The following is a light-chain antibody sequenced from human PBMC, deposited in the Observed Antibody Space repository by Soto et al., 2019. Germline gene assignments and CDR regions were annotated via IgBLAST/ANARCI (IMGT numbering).Light chain of an antibody. CDR3: ETWDSNTRV. Sequence: QPVLTQSSSASASLGSSVKLTCTLSSGHSSYIIAWPQQQPGKAPRYLMKLEGSGSYNKGSAVPDRFSGSSSGADRYLTIPNLQSEDDADYYCETWDSNTRVFGGGTQLTVL. V-gene: IGLV4-60*03. CDR2: LEGSGSY. CDR1: SGHSSYI. J-gene: IGLJ2*01.